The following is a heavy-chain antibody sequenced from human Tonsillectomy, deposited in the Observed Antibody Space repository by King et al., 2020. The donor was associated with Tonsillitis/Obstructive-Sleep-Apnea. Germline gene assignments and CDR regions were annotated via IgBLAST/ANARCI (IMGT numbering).Heavy chain of an antibody. Sequence: VQLVESGGGLVKPGGSLRLSCTASGFTFSSYAMSWVRQAPGKGLEWVSAISGSGGSTYYADSVKGRFTISRDNSKNTLYLQMNSLRAEDTAVYYCAKATYYYDSSGYYYDYFDYWGQGTLVTVSS. CDR3: AKATYYYDSSGYYYDYFDY. CDR1: GFTFSSYA. CDR2: ISGSGGST. V-gene: IGHV3-23*04. J-gene: IGHJ4*02. D-gene: IGHD3-22*01.